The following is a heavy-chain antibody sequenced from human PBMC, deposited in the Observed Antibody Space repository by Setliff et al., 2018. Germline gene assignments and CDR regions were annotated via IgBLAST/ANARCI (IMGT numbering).Heavy chain of an antibody. Sequence: SETLSLTCTVSGGSISSHYWSWIRQPPGKGLEWIGSIYYSGSTNYNPSLKSRVTISVDTSKNQFSLKLSSVAAADTAVYYCARTDLRYQTDYWGQGTLVTVSS. CDR1: GGSISSHY. D-gene: IGHD2-2*01. V-gene: IGHV4-59*11. CDR2: IYYSGST. CDR3: ARTDLRYQTDY. J-gene: IGHJ4*02.